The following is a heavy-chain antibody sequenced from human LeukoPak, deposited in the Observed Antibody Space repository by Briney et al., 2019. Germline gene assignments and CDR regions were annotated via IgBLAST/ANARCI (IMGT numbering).Heavy chain of an antibody. CDR2: IYYSGST. Sequence: SETLSLTCIVSGGSIGSSSYYWGWIRQPPGKGLEWIGSIYYSGSTYYNPSLKSRVTISVDTSKNQFSLRLNSVTAADTAVYYCARTYKFLEDYWGQGTLVTVSS. V-gene: IGHV4-39*01. CDR1: GGSIGSSSYY. J-gene: IGHJ4*02. D-gene: IGHD1-14*01. CDR3: ARTYKFLEDY.